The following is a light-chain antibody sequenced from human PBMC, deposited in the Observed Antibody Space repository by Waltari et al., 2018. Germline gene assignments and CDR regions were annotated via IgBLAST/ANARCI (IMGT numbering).Light chain of an antibody. J-gene: IGKJ4*01. CDR2: WAS. Sequence: DIVMTQSPDSLTVSLGERATIDCKSSQSVLYRPNMKNYIAWYQLKSGQPTKLLISWASTRESGVPDRFSGSGSGTEFTLTISDLQAEDVAVYYCQEYYTDSLTFGGGTKVEIK. CDR1: QSVLYRPNMKNY. V-gene: IGKV4-1*01. CDR3: QEYYTDSLT.